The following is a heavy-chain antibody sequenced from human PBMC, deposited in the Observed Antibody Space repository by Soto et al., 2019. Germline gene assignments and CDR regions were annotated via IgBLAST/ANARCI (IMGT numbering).Heavy chain of an antibody. J-gene: IGHJ4*02. CDR1: CGSFNAYY. D-gene: IGHD5-18*01. V-gene: IGHV4-34*01. CDR3: ARDANGYKYGAYFDY. CDR2: INYTGST. Sequence: SETLSLTCAGYCGSFNAYYWSWIRQPPGKGLEWIGEINYTGSTNYNPSLKSRFTISVDRSNNQFSLRLSSVTAADAAVYYCARDANGYKYGAYFDYWGLGTLVTVSS.